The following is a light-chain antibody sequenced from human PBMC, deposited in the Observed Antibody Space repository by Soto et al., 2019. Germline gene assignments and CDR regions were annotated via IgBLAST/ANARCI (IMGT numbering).Light chain of an antibody. Sequence: QSALTQPASVSGSPGQSITISCTGTSSDVGGYNYVSWYQQHPGKAPKLMIYDVSNRPSGVSNRFSGSKSGNTASLTISGLQAEDEADYYCSPYTSSSTSYVFGTGTKLTDL. J-gene: IGLJ1*01. V-gene: IGLV2-14*01. CDR2: DVS. CDR1: SSDVGGYNY. CDR3: SPYTSSSTSYV.